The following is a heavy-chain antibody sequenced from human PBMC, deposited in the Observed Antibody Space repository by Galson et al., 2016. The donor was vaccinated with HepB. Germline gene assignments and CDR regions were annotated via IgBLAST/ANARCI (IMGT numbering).Heavy chain of an antibody. CDR2: IYPDDSDA. CDR1: GYTFTDYW. Sequence: QSGAEVKKPGESLKISCKVSGYTFTDYWIGWVRQMPGKGLEWMGIIYPDDSDATYSPSFQGQVTFSVDKSISTAYLQWRSLKASDTATYYCARQNYSPPPSPPSRNFDFWGQGTLVTVSS. V-gene: IGHV5-51*01. J-gene: IGHJ4*02. CDR3: ARQNYSPPPSPPSRNFDF. D-gene: IGHD4-11*01.